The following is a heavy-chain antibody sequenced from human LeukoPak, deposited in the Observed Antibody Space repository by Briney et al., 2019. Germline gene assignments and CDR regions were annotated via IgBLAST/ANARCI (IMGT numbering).Heavy chain of an antibody. V-gene: IGHV1-24*01. CDR3: ATLYRAASDAFDI. CDR1: GYTFTGYY. CDR2: FDPEDGET. Sequence: ASVKVSCKASGYTFTGYYMHWVRQAPGKGLEWMGGFDPEDGETIYAQKFQGRVTMTEDTSTDTAYMELSSLRSEDTAVCYCATLYRAASDAFDIWGQGTMVTVSS. D-gene: IGHD2/OR15-2a*01. J-gene: IGHJ3*02.